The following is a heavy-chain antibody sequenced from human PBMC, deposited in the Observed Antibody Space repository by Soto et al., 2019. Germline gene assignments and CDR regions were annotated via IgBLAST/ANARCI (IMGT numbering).Heavy chain of an antibody. J-gene: IGHJ4*02. V-gene: IGHV3-11*01. CDR1: GFTFSDYY. CDR3: ARDLRSTGGSGSY. CDR2: ISSSGSTI. D-gene: IGHD3-10*01. Sequence: GGSMRLCCAASGFTFSDYYMSGSRQAPGKGLGWVSYISSSGSTIYYAESEKGRFTITRDNAKNALYLHMNSLRAEDTAVYYCARDLRSTGGSGSYWGQGTLVTVSS.